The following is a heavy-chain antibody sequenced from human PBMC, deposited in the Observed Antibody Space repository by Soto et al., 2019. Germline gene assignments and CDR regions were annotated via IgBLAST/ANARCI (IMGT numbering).Heavy chain of an antibody. CDR2: INWNGGST. J-gene: IGHJ3*02. D-gene: IGHD7-27*01. Sequence: GGSLRLSCAASGFTFDDYGMSWVRQAPGKGLEWVSGINWNGGSTGYADSVKGRFTISRDNAKNSMYLQMNSLRAEDTALYNCARGTGDTPPDAFDIWGQGTMVTVSS. V-gene: IGHV3-20*01. CDR3: ARGTGDTPPDAFDI. CDR1: GFTFDDYG.